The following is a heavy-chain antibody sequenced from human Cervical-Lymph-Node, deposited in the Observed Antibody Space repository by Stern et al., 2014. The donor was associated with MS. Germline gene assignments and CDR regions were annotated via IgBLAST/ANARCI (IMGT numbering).Heavy chain of an antibody. D-gene: IGHD3-3*01. CDR2: IFLHEEK. Sequence: QVTLKESGPVLVKPTETLTLTCTVSGFSLSNARMGVSWIRQPPGKALEWLAHIFLHEEKSYSTSLKSRLTISKDTSKSQVVLTMTNMDPVDTATYYCARINSLGGTIFGVVIDWFDPWGQGTLVTVSS. CDR3: ARINSLGGTIFGVVIDWFDP. CDR1: GFSLSNARMG. V-gene: IGHV2-26*01. J-gene: IGHJ5*02.